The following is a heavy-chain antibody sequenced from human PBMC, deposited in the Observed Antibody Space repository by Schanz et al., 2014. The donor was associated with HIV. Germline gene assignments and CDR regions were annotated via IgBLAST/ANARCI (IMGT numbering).Heavy chain of an antibody. D-gene: IGHD1-26*01. CDR1: GFTFSSYA. V-gene: IGHV3-23*04. J-gene: IGHJ6*02. CDR3: ARTSRIVIPDRDPRLSYLYGMDV. Sequence: EVQLVESGGGLVQPGGSLRLSCAASGFTFSSYAMYWVRQAPGKGLEWVSGISDTGVRTNYADSVKGRLTISRDNSKNTLYLQMNGLRADDTAVYYCARTSRIVIPDRDPRLSYLYGMDVWGQGTTVTVSS. CDR2: ISDTGVRT.